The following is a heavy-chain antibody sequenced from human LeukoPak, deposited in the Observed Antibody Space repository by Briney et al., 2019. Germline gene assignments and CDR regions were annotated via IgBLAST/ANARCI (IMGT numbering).Heavy chain of an antibody. V-gene: IGHV3-21*01. J-gene: IGHJ5*02. D-gene: IGHD1-26*01. Sequence: PGGSLRLSCAASGFTFSSYAMNWVRQAPGKGLEWVSSISSSSSYIYYADSVKGRFTISRDNAKNSLYLQMNSLRAEDTAVYYCARDRWEQSTNWFDPWGQGTLVTVSS. CDR3: ARDRWEQSTNWFDP. CDR2: ISSSSSYI. CDR1: GFTFSSYA.